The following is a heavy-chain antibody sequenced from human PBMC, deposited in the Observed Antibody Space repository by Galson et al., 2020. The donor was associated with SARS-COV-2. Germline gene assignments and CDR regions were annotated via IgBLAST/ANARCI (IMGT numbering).Heavy chain of an antibody. CDR1: GDSISSSSYY. CDR3: ASGGSQQLVAYGMDV. J-gene: IGHJ6*02. V-gene: IGHV4-39*01. Sequence: ETSETLSLTCTVSGDSISSSSYYWGGIGQPPGKGREGMGGIYYSGSTYYNPSLKSRVTISVDTSKNQFSLKLSSVTAADTAVYYCASGGSQQLVAYGMDVWGQGTTVTVSS. CDR2: IYYSGST. D-gene: IGHD6-13*01.